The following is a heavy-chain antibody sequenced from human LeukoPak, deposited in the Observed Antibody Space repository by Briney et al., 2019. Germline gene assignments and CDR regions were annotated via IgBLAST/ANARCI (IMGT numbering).Heavy chain of an antibody. CDR1: GGSISSYY. CDR2: IYYSGST. CDR3: ARAKIFGVNAFDI. Sequence: PSETLSLTCTVSGGSISSYYWSWIRQPPGKGLEWIGYIYYSGSTNYNPSLKSRVNISVHTSKNQFSLKLSSVTAADTAVYYCARAKIFGVNAFDIWGQGTMVTVSS. J-gene: IGHJ3*02. D-gene: IGHD3-3*01. V-gene: IGHV4-59*01.